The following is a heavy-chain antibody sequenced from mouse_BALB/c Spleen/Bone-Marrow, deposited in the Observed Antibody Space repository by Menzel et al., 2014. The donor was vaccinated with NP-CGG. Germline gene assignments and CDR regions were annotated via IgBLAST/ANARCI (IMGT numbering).Heavy chain of an antibody. Sequence: VELQQSGAELVRPGTSVKVSCKTSGYAFTNYLIEWVKQRPGQGIEWIGVNNPGSGGTNYNEKFKGKATLTADKSSSTVYKQLSILTSDDSAVYFCARSIYDGYADAMDYRGQGTSVTVSS. CDR2: NNPGSGGT. CDR1: GYAFTNYL. J-gene: IGHJ4*01. V-gene: IGHV1-54*03. D-gene: IGHD2-3*01. CDR3: ARSIYDGYADAMDY.